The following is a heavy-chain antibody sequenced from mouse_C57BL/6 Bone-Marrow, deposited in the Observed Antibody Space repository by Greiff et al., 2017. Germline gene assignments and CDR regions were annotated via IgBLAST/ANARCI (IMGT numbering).Heavy chain of an antibody. CDR3: ARDTPVPDYYAIDY. D-gene: IGHD1-1*01. V-gene: IGHV3-6*01. Sequence: EVQRVESGPGLVKPSQSLSLTCSVTGYSITSGYYWNWIRQFPGNKLEWMGYISYDGSNNYNPSLKNRISITRDTSKNQFFLKLNSVTTEDTATYYCARDTPVPDYYAIDYWGQGTSVTVSS. CDR2: ISYDGSN. CDR1: GYSITSGYY. J-gene: IGHJ4*01.